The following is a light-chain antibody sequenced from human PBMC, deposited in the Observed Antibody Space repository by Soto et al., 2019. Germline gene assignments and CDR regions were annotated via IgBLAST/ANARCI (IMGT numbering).Light chain of an antibody. CDR1: QSVSSSS. Sequence: EIVLTQSPGTQSLSPGERVTLSCRTSQSVSSSSLAWYQQKPGQAPRLLLYGASSRATGIPDRFSGSGSGTDFTLTISRLEPEDFAVYYCQQYGSPPNTFGQGTKLEI. CDR3: QQYGSPPNT. CDR2: GAS. V-gene: IGKV3-20*01. J-gene: IGKJ2*01.